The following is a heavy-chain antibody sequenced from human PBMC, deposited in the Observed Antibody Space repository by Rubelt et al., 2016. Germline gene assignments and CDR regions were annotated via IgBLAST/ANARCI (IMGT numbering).Heavy chain of an antibody. Sequence: EVQLVESGGGLIHPGGSLTLSCAASGFSVSSHYMTWVRQAPGKGLEWVSVIYSGGSTYYADSVKGRFTISRDNSKNTLYLQMNSLKTEDTAVYYCTTDRYYYDSSGFPWFDPWGQGTLVTVSS. D-gene: IGHD3-22*01. J-gene: IGHJ5*02. V-gene: IGHV3-53*01. CDR1: GFSVSSHY. CDR2: IYSGGST. CDR3: TTDRYYYDSSGFPWFDP.